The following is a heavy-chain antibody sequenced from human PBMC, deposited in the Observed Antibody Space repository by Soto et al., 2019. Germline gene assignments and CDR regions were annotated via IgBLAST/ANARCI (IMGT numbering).Heavy chain of an antibody. CDR3: ATMSGYSYLDY. CDR1: GFAFSSYA. D-gene: IGHD5-18*01. CDR2: ISGSGGST. Sequence: GGSLRLSCAASGFAFSSYAMSWVRQAPGKGLEWVSGISGSGGSTYYADSVKGRFTISRDNSKNTLYLQMNSLRDTAVYYCATMSGYSYLDYWGQGTLVTVSS. V-gene: IGHV3-23*01. J-gene: IGHJ4*02.